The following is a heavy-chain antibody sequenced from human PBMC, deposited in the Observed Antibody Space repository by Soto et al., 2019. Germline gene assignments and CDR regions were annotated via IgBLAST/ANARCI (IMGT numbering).Heavy chain of an antibody. V-gene: IGHV1-8*01. Sequence: WASVKVSCKASGYTFTSYDINWVRQATGQGLEWMGWMNPNSGNTGYAQKFQGRVTMTRNTSMSTVYMELSSLRSEDTAVYYCARSIKGLSAFDFWGQGTMVTVSS. CDR2: MNPNSGNT. CDR3: ARSIKGLSAFDF. CDR1: GYTFTSYD. J-gene: IGHJ3*01.